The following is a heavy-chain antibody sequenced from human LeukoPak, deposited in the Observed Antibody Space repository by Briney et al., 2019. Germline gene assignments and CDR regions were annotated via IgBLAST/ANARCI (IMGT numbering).Heavy chain of an antibody. Sequence: GGSLRLSCAASGFTFSSYSMNWVRQAPGKGLEWVANIKQDGSEKYYVDSVKGRFTISRDNAKNSLYLQMNSLRAEDTAVYYCARSGSSWYEDYWGQGTLVTVSS. CDR3: ARSGSSWYEDY. CDR1: GFTFSSYS. CDR2: IKQDGSEK. J-gene: IGHJ4*02. D-gene: IGHD6-13*01. V-gene: IGHV3-7*01.